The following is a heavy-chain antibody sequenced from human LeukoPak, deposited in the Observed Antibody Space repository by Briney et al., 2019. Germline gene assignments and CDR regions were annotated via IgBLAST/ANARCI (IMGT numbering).Heavy chain of an antibody. CDR3: ARDASYDSSGYFRGVDFDY. D-gene: IGHD3-22*01. V-gene: IGHV1-18*01. CDR1: GYTFTSYG. J-gene: IGHJ4*02. Sequence: GASVKVSCKASGYTFTSYGISWVRQAPGQGLEWMGWISAYNGNTNYAQKLQGRVTMTTDTSTSAAYMELRSLRSDDTAVYYCARDASYDSSGYFRGVDFDYWGQGTLVTVSS. CDR2: ISAYNGNT.